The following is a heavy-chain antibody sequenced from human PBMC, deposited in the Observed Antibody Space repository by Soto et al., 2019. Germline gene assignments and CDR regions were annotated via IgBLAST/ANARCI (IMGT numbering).Heavy chain of an antibody. CDR1: GYTFATYG. Sequence: QVQLVQSGAEVKKPGASVKVSCKASGYTFATYGLSWVRQAPGQGLECVGWISAHNGDTHYSRKFQGRVTLTTDTSTKTAYMELRSLTSGDTAVDFCATEPIYYNDGSGYYPLGHWGQGTLVTVSS. J-gene: IGHJ4*02. D-gene: IGHD3-22*01. CDR3: ATEPIYYNDGSGYYPLGH. CDR2: ISAHNGDT. V-gene: IGHV1-18*04.